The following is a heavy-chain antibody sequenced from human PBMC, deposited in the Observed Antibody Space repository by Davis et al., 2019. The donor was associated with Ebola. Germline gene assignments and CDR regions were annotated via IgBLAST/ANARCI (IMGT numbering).Heavy chain of an antibody. V-gene: IGHV3-23*01. Sequence: GESLKISCAASGFTFNYYAMSWVRQAPGKGLEWVSLIGGGGDDTYYPDSVKGRFTISRDNSKNMLFLQMNSLRAEDTAVYYCAKVSRGYNKPFDYWGQGTLVTVSS. CDR2: IGGGGDDT. J-gene: IGHJ4*02. CDR3: AKVSRGYNKPFDY. D-gene: IGHD3-10*01. CDR1: GFTFNYYA.